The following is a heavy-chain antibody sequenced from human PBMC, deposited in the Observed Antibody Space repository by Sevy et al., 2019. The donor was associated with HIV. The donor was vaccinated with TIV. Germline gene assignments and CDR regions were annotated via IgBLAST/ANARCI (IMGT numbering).Heavy chain of an antibody. Sequence: ASVKVSCKASGYTFTGYYMHWVRQAPGQGLAWMGRINPNSGGTNYAQKFQGGVTMTRDTSISTAYMELSRLRSDDTAVYYCARGKEGAVAGAYYYYGMDVWGQGTTVTVSS. CDR1: GYTFTGYY. V-gene: IGHV1-2*06. D-gene: IGHD6-19*01. CDR2: INPNSGGT. J-gene: IGHJ6*02. CDR3: ARGKEGAVAGAYYYYGMDV.